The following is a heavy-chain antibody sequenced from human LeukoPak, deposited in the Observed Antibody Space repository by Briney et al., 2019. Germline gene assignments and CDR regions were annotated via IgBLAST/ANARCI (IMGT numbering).Heavy chain of an antibody. J-gene: IGHJ2*01. Sequence: SVKVSCKASGDTFASYGVSWVRQAPGQGLEWMGGIIPIFHTTHYAQKFQGRVTVTADESMTTVYVELSSLTSEDTAVYYCARGRGDGMGRYLDLWGRGTLVTVSS. CDR2: IIPIFHTT. CDR1: GDTFASYG. V-gene: IGHV1-69*13. D-gene: IGHD7-27*01. CDR3: ARGRGDGMGRYLDL.